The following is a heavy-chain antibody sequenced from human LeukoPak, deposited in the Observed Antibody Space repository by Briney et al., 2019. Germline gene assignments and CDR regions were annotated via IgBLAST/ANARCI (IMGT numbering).Heavy chain of an antibody. V-gene: IGHV3-74*01. CDR3: ARARGNTYGYLEY. J-gene: IGHJ4*02. D-gene: IGHD5-18*01. CDR2: INGDASST. CDR1: RLTLSGYR. Sequence: GGSLRLSCAASRLTLSGYRMHWVRQAPGKGLVWVSRINGDASSTSYADSVKGRFTIPRDNAKSTLYLQINSLRVEDTAVYYCARARGNTYGYLEYWGQGTLVTVSS.